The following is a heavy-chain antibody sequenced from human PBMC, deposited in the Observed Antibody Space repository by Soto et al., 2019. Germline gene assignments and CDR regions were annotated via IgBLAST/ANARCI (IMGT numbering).Heavy chain of an antibody. CDR1: GFSLSTSGVG. CDR3: AHMPYSSSWYPLAYWYFDR. V-gene: IGHV2-5*02. Sequence: QITLKESGPTLVKPTQTLTLTCTFSGFSLSTSGVGVGWIRQPPGKALEWLALIYWDDDKRYSPSLKSRLTITKDTSKNQVVLTMTNMDPVDTATYYCAHMPYSSSWYPLAYWYFDRWGRGTLVTVSS. J-gene: IGHJ2*01. CDR2: IYWDDDK. D-gene: IGHD6-13*01.